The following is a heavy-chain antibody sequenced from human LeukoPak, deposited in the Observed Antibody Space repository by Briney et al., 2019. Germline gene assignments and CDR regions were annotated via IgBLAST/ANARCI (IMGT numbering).Heavy chain of an antibody. CDR3: ARASGIVVVTATFNWFDP. CDR1: GFTFSSYG. J-gene: IGHJ5*02. V-gene: IGHV3-30*03. D-gene: IGHD2-21*02. CDR2: ISYDGSNK. Sequence: PGGSLRLSCAASGFTFSSYGMHWVRQAPGKGLEWVAVISYDGSNKYYADSVKGRFTISRDNSKNTLYLQMNSLRAEDTAVYYCARASGIVVVTATFNWFDPWGQGTLVTVSS.